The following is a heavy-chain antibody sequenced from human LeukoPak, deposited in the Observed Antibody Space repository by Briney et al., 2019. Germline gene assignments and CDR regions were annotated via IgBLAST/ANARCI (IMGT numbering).Heavy chain of an antibody. Sequence: HPGGSLRLSCSASGFTFSSYAMHWVGQAPGRGLEYVSAISSNGGSTYYADSVKGRFTISRDNSKNTLYLQMSSLRAEDTAVYYCVKDGSSSPYSWYYFDYWAQGTLVTVSS. CDR3: VKDGSSSPYSWYYFDY. D-gene: IGHD6-13*01. J-gene: IGHJ4*02. V-gene: IGHV3-64D*09. CDR1: GFTFSSYA. CDR2: ISSNGGST.